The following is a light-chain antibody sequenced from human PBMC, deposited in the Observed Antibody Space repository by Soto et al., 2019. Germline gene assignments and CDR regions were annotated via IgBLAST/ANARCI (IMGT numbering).Light chain of an antibody. CDR3: QQYGSSPGT. V-gene: IGKV3-20*01. CDR1: QSVSSSY. J-gene: IGKJ1*01. Sequence: EIVLTQSPGTLSLSPGERATLSCRASQSVSSSYLAWYQQKPGQAPRLRIYGASSRATGIPDRFSCSGSGTDFTLTISSLEPEDFAVYYCQQYGSSPGTFGQGTKVEI. CDR2: GAS.